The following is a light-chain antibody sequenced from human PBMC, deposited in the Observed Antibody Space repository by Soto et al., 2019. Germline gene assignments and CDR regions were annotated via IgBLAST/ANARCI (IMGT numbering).Light chain of an antibody. Sequence: QSVLTQPPSVSGAPGQRVTISCTGSSSNIGAHYDVHWYQQLPGTAPKLLIYGNSNRPSGVPDRFSGSKSGTSASLAITGLHAEDEADYYCQSYDNCLSVYVFGTGTKGTVL. J-gene: IGLJ1*01. CDR3: QSYDNCLSVYV. CDR2: GNS. V-gene: IGLV1-40*01. CDR1: SSNIGAHYD.